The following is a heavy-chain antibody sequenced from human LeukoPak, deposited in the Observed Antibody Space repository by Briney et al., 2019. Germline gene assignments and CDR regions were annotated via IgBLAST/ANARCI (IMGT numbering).Heavy chain of an antibody. Sequence: GGSLRLSCAASGFTFSSYGMHWVRQAPGKGLEWVAVISYDGSNKYYADSVKGRFTISRDNSKNTLYLQMNSLRAEDTAVYYCAKDLRVAKWSSGWGQGTLVTVSS. J-gene: IGHJ4*02. CDR1: GFTFSSYG. CDR3: AKDLRVAKWSSG. CDR2: ISYDGSNK. D-gene: IGHD5-12*01. V-gene: IGHV3-30*18.